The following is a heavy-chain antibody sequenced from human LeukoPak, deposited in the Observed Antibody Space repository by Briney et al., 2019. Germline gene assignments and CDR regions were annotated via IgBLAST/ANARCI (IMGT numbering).Heavy chain of an antibody. CDR3: AKDNVRGLDY. CDR1: GFTVSSNY. CDR2: ISGSGGST. J-gene: IGHJ4*02. Sequence: GGSLRLSCAASGFTVSSNYMSWVRQAPGKGLEWVSAISGSGGSTYYADSVKGRFTISRDNSKNTLYLQMNSLRAEDTAVYYCAKDNVRGLDYWGQGTLVTVSS. V-gene: IGHV3-23*01.